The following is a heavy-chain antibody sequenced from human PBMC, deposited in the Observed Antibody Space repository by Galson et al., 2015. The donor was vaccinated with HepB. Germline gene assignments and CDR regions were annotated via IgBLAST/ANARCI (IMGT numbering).Heavy chain of an antibody. CDR2: ISSTSNYI. D-gene: IGHD2-21*02. CDR3: ARSDVNPPYANDY. J-gene: IGHJ4*02. CDR1: GFPFSSYN. Sequence: SLRLSCAASGFPFSSYNMNWVRQAPGKGLEWVSSISSTSNYIYYAGSVKGRFSISRDNAKNSLYLQMNSLRVEDTAVYYCARSDVNPPYANDYWGQGTLVTVSS. V-gene: IGHV3-21*01.